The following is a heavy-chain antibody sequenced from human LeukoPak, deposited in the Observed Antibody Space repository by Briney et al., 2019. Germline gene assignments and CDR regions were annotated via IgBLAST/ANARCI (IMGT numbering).Heavy chain of an antibody. CDR2: ISTSSRTI. Sequence: PGGSLRLSCAASGFNFSSYSMNWVRQAPGKGLEWVSYISTSSRTIYYADSVKGRFTISRDNAKNSLFLQMNSLRAEDTAVYYCARDGYDFWSDYPTTLDYWGQGPLVTVSS. CDR3: ARDGYDFWSDYPTTLDY. V-gene: IGHV3-48*01. CDR1: GFNFSSYS. J-gene: IGHJ4*02. D-gene: IGHD3-3*01.